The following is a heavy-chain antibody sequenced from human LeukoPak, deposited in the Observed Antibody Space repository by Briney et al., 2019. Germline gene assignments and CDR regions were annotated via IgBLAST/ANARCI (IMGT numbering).Heavy chain of an antibody. CDR2: ISSRGAGT. V-gene: IGHV3-23*01. Sequence: GGSLRLSCAASGFTFSNFAMNWVRRAPGKGLEWVSTISSRGAGTYYADSVKGRFTISRDNSKNTLFLQMSNLSADDTALYYCAKGRLQEGTVFRGVITPVDYWGQGTLVTVTS. CDR3: AKGRLQEGTVFRGVITPVDY. CDR1: GFTFSNFA. D-gene: IGHD3-10*01. J-gene: IGHJ4*02.